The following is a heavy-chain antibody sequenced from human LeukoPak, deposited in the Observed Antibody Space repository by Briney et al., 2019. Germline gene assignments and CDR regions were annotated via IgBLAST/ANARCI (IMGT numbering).Heavy chain of an antibody. J-gene: IGHJ4*02. V-gene: IGHV3-21*01. CDR2: FTSRSRSI. CDR3: ARWNLGSDY. D-gene: IGHD1-1*01. CDR1: GFTFSSYS. Sequence: GGSLRLSCAASGFTFSSYSMTWVRQAPGKGLEWLSSFTSRSRSIYYADSVKGRFTISRDNTKNSLYLQMNSLRAEDTGVYYCARWNLGSDYWGQGTLVTVSS.